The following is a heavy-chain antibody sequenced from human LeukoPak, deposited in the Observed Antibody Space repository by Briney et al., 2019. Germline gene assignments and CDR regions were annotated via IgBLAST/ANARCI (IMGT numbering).Heavy chain of an antibody. D-gene: IGHD1-26*01. Sequence: PGGSLRLSCAASGFTFSSYWMSWVRQAPGKGLEWVANIKQDGSEKYYVDSVKGRFTISRDNAKNSLYLQMNSLRAEDTAVYYCARGTRVGDYQSGAFDIWGQGTMVTVSS. CDR2: IKQDGSEK. J-gene: IGHJ3*02. V-gene: IGHV3-7*01. CDR1: GFTFSSYW. CDR3: ARGTRVGDYQSGAFDI.